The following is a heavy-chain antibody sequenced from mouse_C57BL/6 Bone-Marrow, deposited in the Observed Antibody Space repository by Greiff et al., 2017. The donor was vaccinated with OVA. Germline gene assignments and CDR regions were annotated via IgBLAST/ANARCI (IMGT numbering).Heavy chain of an antibody. CDR3: AITSNYFDY. CDR2: INPYNGGT. D-gene: IGHD1-1*01. V-gene: IGHV1-19*01. Sequence: EVKLVESGPVLVKPGASVKMSCKASGYTFTDYYMNWVKLSHGKSLEWIGVINPYNGGTSYNQKFKGKATLTVDKSSSTAYMELNSLTSEDSAVYYCAITSNYFDYCGQGTTLTVSS. CDR1: GYTFTDYY. J-gene: IGHJ2*01.